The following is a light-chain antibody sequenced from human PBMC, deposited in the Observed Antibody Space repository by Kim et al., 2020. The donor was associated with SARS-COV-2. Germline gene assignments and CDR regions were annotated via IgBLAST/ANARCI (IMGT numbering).Light chain of an antibody. V-gene: IGKV3-15*01. Sequence: EIVMTQSPATLSVSPGERATLSCRASQSVSSNLVWYQQKPGQAARLLIYGASTRATGIPARFSGSGSGTEFTLTISSLQSEDFAVYYCRQYNNWPRTFGQGTKVDIK. CDR2: GAS. CDR1: QSVSSN. J-gene: IGKJ1*01. CDR3: RQYNNWPRT.